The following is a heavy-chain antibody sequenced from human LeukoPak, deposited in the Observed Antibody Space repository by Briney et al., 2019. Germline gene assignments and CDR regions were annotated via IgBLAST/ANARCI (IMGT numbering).Heavy chain of an antibody. Sequence: PGGSLRLSCAASGFTFTTYGMHWVRQAPGKGLEWVALIWYDGSGEYYAESVKGRFTVSRDNSKNTVYLQMNSLRAEDTAVYYCARDRLSSSKNNYFDYWGQGTLVTVSS. D-gene: IGHD6-13*01. CDR2: IWYDGSGE. CDR3: ARDRLSSSKNNYFDY. V-gene: IGHV3-33*08. J-gene: IGHJ4*02. CDR1: GFTFTTYG.